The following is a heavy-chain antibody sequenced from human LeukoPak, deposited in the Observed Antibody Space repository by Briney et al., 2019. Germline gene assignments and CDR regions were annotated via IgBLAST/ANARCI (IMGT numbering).Heavy chain of an antibody. D-gene: IGHD4-23*01. CDR3: ARLKHGGKGVYYYMDV. CDR2: INHSGSA. CDR1: GGSFSGYY. Sequence: SETLSLTCAVYGGSFSGYYWSWIRQPPGKGLEWIGEINHSGSANYNPSLKSRVTISVDTSKNQFSLKLSSVTAADTAVYYCARLKHGGKGVYYYMDVWGKGTTVTVSS. V-gene: IGHV4-34*01. J-gene: IGHJ6*03.